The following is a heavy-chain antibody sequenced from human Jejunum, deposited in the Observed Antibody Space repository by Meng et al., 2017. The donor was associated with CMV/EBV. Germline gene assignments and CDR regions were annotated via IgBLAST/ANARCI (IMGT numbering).Heavy chain of an antibody. CDR1: GFTFSSFG. CDR2: IRYDGSAK. D-gene: IGHD6-19*01. J-gene: IGHJ4*02. V-gene: IGHV3-30*02. CDR3: AREGAVAGFDY. Sequence: FAASGFTFSSFGIHWVRQAPGKGLEWVTFIRYDGSAKYYADSVKGRFTISRDNSKNTLYLHMNSLRAEDTAVYYCAREGAVAGFDYWGQGTLVTVSS.